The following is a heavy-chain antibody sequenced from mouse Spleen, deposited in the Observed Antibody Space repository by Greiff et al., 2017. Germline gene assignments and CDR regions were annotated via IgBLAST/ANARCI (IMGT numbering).Heavy chain of an antibody. V-gene: IGHV1-82*01. CDR3: ARSKTGTGGY. D-gene: IGHD4-1*01. Sequence: QVQLKESGPELVKPGASVKISCKASGYAFSSSWMNWVKQRPGKGLEWIGRIYPGDGDTNYNGKFKGKATLTADKSSSTAYMQLSSLTSEDYAVYYSARSKTGTGGYWGQGTTLTVSS. CDR2: IYPGDGDT. CDR1: GYAFSSSW. J-gene: IGHJ2*01.